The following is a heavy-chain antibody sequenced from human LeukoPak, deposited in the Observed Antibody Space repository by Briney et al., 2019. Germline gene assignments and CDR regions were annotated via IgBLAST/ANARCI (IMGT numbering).Heavy chain of an antibody. J-gene: IGHJ3*02. CDR3: AKGDIVVVPAAVGADNDAFDI. V-gene: IGHV3-23*01. D-gene: IGHD2-2*01. Sequence: GGSLRLSCAASGFTFSSYAMSWVRQAPGKGLEWVSAISGSGGSTYYADSVKGRFTISRDNSKNTLYLQMNSLRAEDTAVYYCAKGDIVVVPAAVGADNDAFDIWGQGTMVTVSS. CDR2: ISGSGGST. CDR1: GFTFSSYA.